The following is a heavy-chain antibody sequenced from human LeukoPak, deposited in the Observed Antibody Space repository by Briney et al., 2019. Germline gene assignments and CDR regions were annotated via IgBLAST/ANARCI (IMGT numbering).Heavy chain of an antibody. CDR2: IYSGGTT. V-gene: IGHV3-66*01. D-gene: IGHD3-10*01. J-gene: IGHJ4*02. Sequence: GGSLRLSCAASEFTVSSNYMTWVRQAPGKGLECVSIIYSGGTTYYADSARGRFTISRDNSKTTLYLQMDRLRVEDRAVYYFARKSDSLMLRGGDCWGQGTLVTVSS. CDR1: EFTVSSNY. CDR3: ARKSDSLMLRGGDC.